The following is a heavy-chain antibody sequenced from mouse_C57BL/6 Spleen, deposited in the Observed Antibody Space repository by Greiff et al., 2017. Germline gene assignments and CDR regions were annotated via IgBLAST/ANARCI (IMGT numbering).Heavy chain of an antibody. V-gene: IGHV1-50*01. CDR3: ARRDYCSSVDY. CDR1: GYTFTSYW. D-gene: IGHD1-1*01. J-gene: IGHJ2*01. CDR2: IDPSDSYT. Sequence: QVQLQQPGAELVKPGASVQLSCKASGYTFTSYWMQWVKQRPGQGLEWIGEIDPSDSYTNYNQKFKGKATLTVDTSSSTAYMQLSSLTSEDSAVYYCARRDYCSSVDYGGQGTTLTVSS.